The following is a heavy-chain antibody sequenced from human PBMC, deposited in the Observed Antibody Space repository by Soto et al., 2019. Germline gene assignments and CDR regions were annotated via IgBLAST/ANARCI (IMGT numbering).Heavy chain of an antibody. CDR2: IYPGDSDT. Sequence: PGESLKISCKGSGYSFTSYWIGWVRQVPGKGLEWMGIIYPGDSDTRYSPSFQGQVTISADKSISTAYLQWSSLKASDTAMYYCARRRFPDIVVVVAATEYYFDYWGQGTLVTVSS. J-gene: IGHJ4*02. CDR1: GYSFTSYW. V-gene: IGHV5-51*01. CDR3: ARRRFPDIVVVVAATEYYFDY. D-gene: IGHD2-15*01.